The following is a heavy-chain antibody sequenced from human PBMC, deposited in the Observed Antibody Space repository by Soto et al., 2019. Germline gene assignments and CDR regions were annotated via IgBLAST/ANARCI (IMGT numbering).Heavy chain of an antibody. V-gene: IGHV1-18*01. D-gene: IGHD3-22*01. CDR3: ARDSSGQGDYYYYGMDV. J-gene: IGHJ6*02. CDR1: GYTFTSYG. CDR2: ISAYNGNT. Sequence: GASVKVSCKASGYTFTSYGISWVRQAPGQGLEWMGWISAYNGNTNYAQKLQGRVTMTTDTSTSTAYMELRSLRSDDTAVYYFARDSSGQGDYYYYGMDVWGQGTTVTVSS.